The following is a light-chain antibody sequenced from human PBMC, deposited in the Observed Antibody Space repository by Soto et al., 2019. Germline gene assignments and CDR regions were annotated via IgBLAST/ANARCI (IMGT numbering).Light chain of an antibody. V-gene: IGKV1-39*01. CDR2: AAS. CDR3: QQGDTSPLT. J-gene: IGKJ1*01. CDR1: QSINTR. Sequence: DIQMTQSPSSLSASVGDRVTIACRASQSINTRLNWYQEKPGTAPKLLIYAASSLESGVPSRFSGSGSGTDFTLTISSLQPEDVAIYYCQQGDTSPLTFGQGTKVDIK.